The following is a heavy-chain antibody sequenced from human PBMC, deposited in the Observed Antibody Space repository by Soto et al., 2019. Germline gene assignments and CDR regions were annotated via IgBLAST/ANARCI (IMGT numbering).Heavy chain of an antibody. D-gene: IGHD3-3*01. V-gene: IGHV3-33*01. CDR2: IWYDGSNK. CDR1: GFTFSSYG. J-gene: IGHJ4*02. CDR3: ARLIPRTTTLDY. Sequence: GGSLRLSCTASGFTFSSYGMHWVRQAPGKGLEWVAVIWYDGSNKYYADSVKGRFTISRDNSKNTLYLQMNSLRAEDTAVYYCARLIPRTTTLDYWGQGTLVTVSS.